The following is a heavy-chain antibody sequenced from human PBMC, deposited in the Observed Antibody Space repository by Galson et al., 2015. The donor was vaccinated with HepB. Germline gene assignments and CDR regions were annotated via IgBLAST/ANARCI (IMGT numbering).Heavy chain of an antibody. V-gene: IGHV3-21*01. CDR1: GFTFSLYS. J-gene: IGHJ4*02. Sequence: SLRLSCAASGFTFSLYSMNWVRQAPGTGLEWVSYISTSSGYIYYADAVKGRFTIPRDNAKNSLYLQMNSLTAEDTAVYFCARFMSGYSSSWLDYWGQGTLVTVSS. CDR3: ARFMSGYSSSWLDY. D-gene: IGHD6-13*01. CDR2: ISTSSGYI.